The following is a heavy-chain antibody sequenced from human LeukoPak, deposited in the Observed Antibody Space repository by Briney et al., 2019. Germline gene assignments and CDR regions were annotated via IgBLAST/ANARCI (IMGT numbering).Heavy chain of an antibody. V-gene: IGHV1-58*02. Sequence: SVKVSCKASGFTFTSSAMQWVRQARGQRLEWIGGIVVGSGNTNYAQKFQERVNITRDMSTSIAYMELSSLSSEDTAVYYCAADHSINQLLVGESYYYYGMDVWGQGTTVTVSS. J-gene: IGHJ6*02. CDR3: AADHSINQLLVGESYYYYGMDV. D-gene: IGHD2-2*01. CDR1: GFTFTSSA. CDR2: IVVGSGNT.